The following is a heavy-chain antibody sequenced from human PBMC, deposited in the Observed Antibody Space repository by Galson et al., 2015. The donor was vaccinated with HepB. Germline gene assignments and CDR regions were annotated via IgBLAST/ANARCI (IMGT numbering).Heavy chain of an antibody. Sequence: SVKVSCKASGYSFTSYYMHWVRQAPGQGLEWMGIINPSGGGTSYAQKFHGRVTMTRDTSTSTVYMELSSLRSEDTAVYYCARDQVVVPAAIGLGGWPSYYYGMDVWGQGTTVTVSS. CDR3: ARDQVVVPAAIGLGGWPSYYYGMDV. J-gene: IGHJ6*02. CDR1: GYSFTSYY. CDR2: INPSGGGT. D-gene: IGHD2-2*02. V-gene: IGHV1-46*01.